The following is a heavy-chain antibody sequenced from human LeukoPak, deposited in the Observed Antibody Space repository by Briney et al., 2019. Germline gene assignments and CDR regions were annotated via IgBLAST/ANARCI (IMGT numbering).Heavy chain of an antibody. CDR1: GFTFSSNW. J-gene: IGHJ4*02. CDR3: ARALVVAAPADY. Sequence: GGSLRLSCAASGFTFSSNWMTWVRQPPGKGLEWVANIKQDGSEQYYVDSVKGRFTISRDNSKNTLYLQMGSLRAEDMAVYYCARALVVAAPADYWGQGTLVTVSS. D-gene: IGHD2-15*01. V-gene: IGHV3-7*04. CDR2: IKQDGSEQ.